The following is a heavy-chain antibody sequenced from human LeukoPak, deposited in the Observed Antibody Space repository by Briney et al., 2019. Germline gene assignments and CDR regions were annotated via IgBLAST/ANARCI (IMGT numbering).Heavy chain of an antibody. V-gene: IGHV3-30*04. D-gene: IGHD4-11*01. J-gene: IGHJ4*02. CDR2: ISYDGSNK. CDR3: ARVFTSKFDY. CDR1: GFTFSSYA. Sequence: GGSLGLSCAASGFTFSSYAMHWVRQAPGEGLEWVAVISYDGSNKYYADSVKGRFTISRDNSKNTLYLQMNSLRAEDTAVYYCARVFTSKFDYWGQGTLVTVSS.